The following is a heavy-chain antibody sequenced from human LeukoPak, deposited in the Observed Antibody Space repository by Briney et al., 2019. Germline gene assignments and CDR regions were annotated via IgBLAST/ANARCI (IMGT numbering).Heavy chain of an antibody. CDR1: GFTFSSYS. CDR3: ARDLERGFDY. V-gene: IGHV3-21*01. Sequence: GGSLRLSCAASGFTFSSYSMNWVHQAPGKGLEWVSSISSSSSYIYYADSVKGRFTISRDNAKNSLYLQMNSLRAEDTAVYYCARDLERGFDYWGQGTLVTVSS. D-gene: IGHD5-24*01. J-gene: IGHJ4*02. CDR2: ISSSSSYI.